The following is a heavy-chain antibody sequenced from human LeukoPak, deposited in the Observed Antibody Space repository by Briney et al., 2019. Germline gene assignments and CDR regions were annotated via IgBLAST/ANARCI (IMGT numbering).Heavy chain of an antibody. Sequence: SETLSLTCTVSGASISSYYWSWIRQPPGRGLEWIGYIYYSGSTNYNPSLKSRVTISLDTSKNQFSLKLSSVTAADTAVYYCARDLVNWFDPWGQGTLVTVSS. V-gene: IGHV4-59*01. CDR2: IYYSGST. J-gene: IGHJ5*02. D-gene: IGHD1-26*01. CDR1: GASISSYY. CDR3: ARDLVNWFDP.